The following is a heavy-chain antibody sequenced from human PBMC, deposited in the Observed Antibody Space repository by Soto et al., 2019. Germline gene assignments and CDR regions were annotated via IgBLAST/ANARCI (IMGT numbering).Heavy chain of an antibody. D-gene: IGHD6-19*01. CDR3: AKGKQWLAPDWFDP. CDR2: ISYDGSNK. Sequence: PGGSLRLSCAVSGFTLSDAWMNWVRQAPGKGLEWVAVISYDGSNKYYADSVKGRFTISRDNSKNTLYLQMNSLRAEDTAVYYCAKGKQWLAPDWFDPWGQGTLVTVSS. CDR1: GFTLSDAW. J-gene: IGHJ5*02. V-gene: IGHV3-30*18.